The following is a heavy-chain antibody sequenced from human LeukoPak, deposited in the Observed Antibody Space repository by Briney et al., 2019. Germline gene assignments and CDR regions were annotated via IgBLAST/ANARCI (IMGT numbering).Heavy chain of an antibody. CDR2: ISGSGGST. V-gene: IGHV3-23*01. CDR3: AKDLRYYDFWSGLADY. J-gene: IGHJ4*02. Sequence: GGSLRLSCAASGFTFSSYAMSWVRQAPGKGLEWVSAISGSGGSTYYADSVKGRFTISRDNSKNTLYLQMNSLRAEDTAVYYCAKDLRYYDFWSGLADYWGQGTLVTVSS. D-gene: IGHD3-3*01. CDR1: GFTFSSYA.